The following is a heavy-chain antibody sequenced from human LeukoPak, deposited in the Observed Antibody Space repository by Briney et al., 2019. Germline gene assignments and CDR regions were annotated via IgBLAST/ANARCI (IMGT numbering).Heavy chain of an antibody. CDR1: GDSISSRNW. Sequence: SETLSLTCSVSGDSISSRNWWTWVRQTPEKGLEWIGEIYHAGSTNYNPSVESRVTISIDKSKNQFSLILNSVTAADTALYYCARGMWFDTLFSAFDVWGQGTMVSVSS. CDR2: IYHAGST. D-gene: IGHD3-10*01. CDR3: ARGMWFDTLFSAFDV. V-gene: IGHV4-4*02. J-gene: IGHJ3*01.